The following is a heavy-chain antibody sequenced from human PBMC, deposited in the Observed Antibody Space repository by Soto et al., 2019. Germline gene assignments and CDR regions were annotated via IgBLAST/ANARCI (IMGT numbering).Heavy chain of an antibody. CDR2: IYYSGST. CDR3: ARYYLEAGMDY. CDR1: GGSISSYY. J-gene: IGHJ4*02. V-gene: IGHV4-59*01. Sequence: PWETLSLTCTVSGGSISSYYWSWIRQPPGKGLEWIGYIYYSGSTNYNPSLKSRVTISVDTSKNQFSLKLSSVTAADTAVYYCARYYLEAGMDYWGQGTLVTVSS. D-gene: IGHD6-19*01.